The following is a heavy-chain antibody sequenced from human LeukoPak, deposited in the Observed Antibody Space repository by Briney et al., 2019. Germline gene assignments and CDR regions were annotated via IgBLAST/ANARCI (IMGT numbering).Heavy chain of an antibody. V-gene: IGHV1-18*01. CDR3: ARVTWIQLWAFDY. Sequence: ASVKVSCKASGYPFTSYVISGGLQPPEQGLGWMGWTSAYNGNTNYAQKLQGRVTMTTDTSTSTAYMELRSLRSDDTAVYYCARVTWIQLWAFDYWGQGTLVTVSS. CDR1: GYPFTSYV. CDR2: TSAYNGNT. D-gene: IGHD5-18*01. J-gene: IGHJ4*02.